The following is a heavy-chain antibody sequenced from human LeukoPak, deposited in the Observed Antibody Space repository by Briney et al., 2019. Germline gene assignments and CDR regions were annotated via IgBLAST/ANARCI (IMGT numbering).Heavy chain of an antibody. V-gene: IGHV4-30-2*01. CDR2: IYHSGST. Sequence: SETLSLTCTVSGDSISSSGYYWGWIRQPPGKGLEWIGYIYHSGSTYYNPSLKSRVTISVDRSKNQFSLKLSSVTAADTAVYYCARGDYWGQGTLVTVSS. CDR3: ARGDY. CDR1: GDSISSSGYY. J-gene: IGHJ4*02.